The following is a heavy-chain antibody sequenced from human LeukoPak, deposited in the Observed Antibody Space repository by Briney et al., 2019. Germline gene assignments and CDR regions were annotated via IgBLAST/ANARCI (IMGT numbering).Heavy chain of an antibody. J-gene: IGHJ4*02. V-gene: IGHV3-11*01. CDR3: ARDMPIVCGGDCYSDY. CDR2: ISSSGSTI. CDR1: GFTFRDYY. Sequence: PGGSLRLSCAASGFTFRDYYMSWIRQAPGKGLEWVSYISSSGSTIYYADSVKGRFTISRDNAKNSLYLQMNSLRAEDTAVYYCARDMPIVCGGDCYSDYWGQGTLVTVSS. D-gene: IGHD2-21*02.